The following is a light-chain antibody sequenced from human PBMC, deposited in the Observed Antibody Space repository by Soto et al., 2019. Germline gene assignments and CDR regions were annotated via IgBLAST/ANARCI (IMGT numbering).Light chain of an antibody. V-gene: IGLV2-8*01. CDR3: SSNAGNNNVL. J-gene: IGLJ2*01. CDR1: SNDVGGYNY. CDR2: EVS. Sequence: QSALTQPPSASGSPGQSVTISCTGTSNDVGGYNYVSWYQQHPGKAPKLMIYEVSKRPSGVPDRFSGSKSGNTASLAVSGLQAEDEADYYGSSNAGNNNVLLGGGTKLTVL.